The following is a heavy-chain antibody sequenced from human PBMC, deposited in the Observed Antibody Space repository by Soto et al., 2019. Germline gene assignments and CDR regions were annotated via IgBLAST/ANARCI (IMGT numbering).Heavy chain of an antibody. V-gene: IGHV1-69*13. CDR2: IIPIFGTA. CDR1: GGTFSIYA. Sequence: SVKVSCTASGGTFSIYAISWVRQAPGQGLEWMGGIIPIFGTANYAQKFQGRVTITADESTSTAYMELSSLRSEDTAVYYCARGGLETTVTTKGEGVAFDIWGQGTMVTVSS. CDR3: ARGGLETTVTTKGEGVAFDI. J-gene: IGHJ3*02. D-gene: IGHD4-17*01.